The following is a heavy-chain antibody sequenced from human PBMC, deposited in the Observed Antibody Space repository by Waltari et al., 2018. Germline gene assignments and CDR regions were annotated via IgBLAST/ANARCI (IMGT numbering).Heavy chain of an antibody. CDR3: ARLPWVVPAAIHDAFDI. V-gene: IGHV3-7*01. CDR1: GFTFSSYW. CDR2: IKQEGSEK. J-gene: IGHJ3*02. Sequence: EVQLVESGGGLVQPGGSLRLSCAASGFTFSSYWMSWVRQAPGKGLEWVANIKQEGSEKYYVDSVKGRFTSSRDNAKNSLYLQMNSLRAEDTAVYYCARLPWVVPAAIHDAFDIWGQGTMVTVSS. D-gene: IGHD2-2*02.